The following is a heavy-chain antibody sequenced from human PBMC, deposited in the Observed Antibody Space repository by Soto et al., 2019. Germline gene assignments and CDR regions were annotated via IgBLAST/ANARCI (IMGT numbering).Heavy chain of an antibody. CDR3: ARLGGYYQALSA. Sequence: PSETLSLTCTVSGGSISSGGYYWSWVRQHPGKGLEWIGYIYYAGSTTYNPSLKSRVTISLDTSKNQFSLELTSVTAADTAVYYCARLGGYYQALSAWGQGILVTVSS. CDR1: GGSISSGGYY. CDR2: IYYAGST. V-gene: IGHV4-61*08. J-gene: IGHJ5*02. D-gene: IGHD3-3*01.